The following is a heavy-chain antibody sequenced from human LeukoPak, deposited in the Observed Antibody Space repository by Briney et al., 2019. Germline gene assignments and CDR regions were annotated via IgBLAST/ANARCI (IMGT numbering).Heavy chain of an antibody. V-gene: IGHV1-69*05. D-gene: IGHD2-2*01. CDR2: IIPIFGTA. Sequence: ASVKVSCKASGGTFSSYAISWVRQAPGQGLEWMGGIIPIFGTANYAQKFQGRVTITTDESTSTAYMELSSLRSEDTAVYYCKIRGYCSSTSCSSGTLFDYWGQGTLVTVSS. J-gene: IGHJ4*02. CDR3: KIRGYCSSTSCSSGTLFDY. CDR1: GGTFSSYA.